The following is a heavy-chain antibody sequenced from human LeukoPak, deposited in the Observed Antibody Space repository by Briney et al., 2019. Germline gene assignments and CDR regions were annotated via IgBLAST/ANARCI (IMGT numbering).Heavy chain of an antibody. V-gene: IGHV3-23*01. CDR3: AKWGDYDVLTGYYVPDY. J-gene: IGHJ4*02. CDR2: ILGSGGST. Sequence: TGASLRLSCAASGFTFSNYAMSWVRQAPGKGLEWVSAILGSGGSTYYADSVMGRFTVSRDNSKSTLYLQMNSLRAEDTALYYCAKWGDYDVLTGYYVPDYWGQGTLVTVSS. D-gene: IGHD3-9*01. CDR1: GFTFSNYA.